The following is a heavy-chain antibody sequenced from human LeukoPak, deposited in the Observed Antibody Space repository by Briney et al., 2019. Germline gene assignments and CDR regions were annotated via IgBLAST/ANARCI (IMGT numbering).Heavy chain of an antibody. CDR2: IYYSGST. D-gene: IGHD1-7*01. CDR1: GGSISSSSYY. J-gene: IGHJ3*02. V-gene: IGHV4-39*01. Sequence: PSETLSLTCTASGGSISSSSYYWGWIRQPPGKGLEWIGSIYYSGSTYYNPSLKSRVTISVDTSKNQFSLKLSSVTAADTAVYYCARQGTLVYLNGAFDIWGQGTMVTVSS. CDR3: ARQGTLVYLNGAFDI.